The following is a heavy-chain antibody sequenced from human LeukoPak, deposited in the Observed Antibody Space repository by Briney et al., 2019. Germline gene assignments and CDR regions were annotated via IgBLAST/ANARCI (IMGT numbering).Heavy chain of an antibody. CDR3: ARYCGGDCYSFDY. CDR2: IYHSGST. D-gene: IGHD2-21*02. Sequence: SQTLSLTCAVSGGSISSGGYSWSWIRQPPGKGLEWIGYIYHSGSTYYNPSLKSRVTISVDRSKNQFSLKLSSVTAAATAVYYCARYCGGDCYSFDYWGQGTLVTVSS. CDR1: GGSISSGGYS. J-gene: IGHJ4*02. V-gene: IGHV4-30-2*01.